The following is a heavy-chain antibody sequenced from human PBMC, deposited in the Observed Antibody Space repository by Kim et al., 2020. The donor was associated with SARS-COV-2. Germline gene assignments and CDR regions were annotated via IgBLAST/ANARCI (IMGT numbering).Heavy chain of an antibody. CDR3: AREWSGYDFWSGYGWFDP. V-gene: IGHV4-59*01. D-gene: IGHD3-3*01. J-gene: IGHJ5*02. Sequence: KGRVTISVDTSKTQFSLKLSSVTAADTAVYYCAREWSGYDFWSGYGWFDPWGQGTLVTVSS.